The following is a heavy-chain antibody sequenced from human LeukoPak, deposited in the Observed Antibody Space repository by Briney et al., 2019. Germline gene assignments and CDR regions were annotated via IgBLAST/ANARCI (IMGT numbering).Heavy chain of an antibody. CDR2: IYYSGST. Sequence: SETLSLTCTVSGGSISSSSYYWGWIRQPPGKGLEWIGSIYYSGSTYYNPSLKSRVTISVDTSKNQFSLKLSSVTAADTAVYYCARDKLVGATAFVYWGQGTLVTVSS. J-gene: IGHJ4*02. V-gene: IGHV4-39*07. D-gene: IGHD1-26*01. CDR1: GGSISSSSYY. CDR3: ARDKLVGATAFVY.